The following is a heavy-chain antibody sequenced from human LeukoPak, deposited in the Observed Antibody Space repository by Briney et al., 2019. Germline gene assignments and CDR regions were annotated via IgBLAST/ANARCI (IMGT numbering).Heavy chain of an antibody. CDR2: IYYSGST. CDR3: ARARHDILTGYHDAFDI. CDR1: GGSISSYY. J-gene: IGHJ3*02. D-gene: IGHD3-9*01. V-gene: IGHV4-59*01. Sequence: SETLSLTCAVSGGSISSYYWSWIRQPPGKGLEWIGYIYYSGSTNYNPSLKSRVTISVDTSKNQFSLKLSSVTAADTAVYYCARARHDILTGYHDAFDIRGQGTMVTVSS.